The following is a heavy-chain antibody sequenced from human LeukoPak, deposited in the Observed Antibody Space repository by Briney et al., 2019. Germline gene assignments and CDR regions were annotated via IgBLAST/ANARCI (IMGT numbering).Heavy chain of an antibody. CDR3: ARFLPQQQPQSYYYYYYYMDV. V-gene: IGHV4-59*01. J-gene: IGHJ6*03. D-gene: IGHD6-13*01. CDR2: IYYSGST. Sequence: SETLSLTCTVSGGSISSYYWSWIRQPPGKGLEWIGYIYYSGSTNYNPSLKSRVTISVDTSKNQFSLKLSSVTAADTAVYYCARFLPQQQPQSYYYYYYYMDVWGKGTTVTVSS. CDR1: GGSISSYY.